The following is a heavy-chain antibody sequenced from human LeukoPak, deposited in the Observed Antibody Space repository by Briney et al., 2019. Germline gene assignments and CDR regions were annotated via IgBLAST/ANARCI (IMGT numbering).Heavy chain of an antibody. D-gene: IGHD3-3*01. V-gene: IGHV4-61*02. Sequence: SETLSLTCTVSGGSISSGSYYWSWIRQPAGKGREWIGRIYTTGNTDYNPSLKSRVTMSVDTSKNQFSLNLSSVTAADTAVYYCARDARGWSGFDYWGQGTLVTVSS. J-gene: IGHJ4*02. CDR3: ARDARGWSGFDY. CDR2: IYTTGNT. CDR1: GGSISSGSYY.